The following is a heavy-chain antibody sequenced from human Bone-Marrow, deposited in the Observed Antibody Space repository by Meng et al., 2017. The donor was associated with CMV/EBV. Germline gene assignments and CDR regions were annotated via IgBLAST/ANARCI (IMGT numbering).Heavy chain of an antibody. V-gene: IGHV6-1*01. CDR1: GDSVSSNSAA. CDR2: TYYRSKWYN. D-gene: IGHD2-2*01. Sequence: SETLSLTCAISGDSVSSNSAAWNWIRQSPSRGLEWLGRTYYRSKWYNDYAVSVKSRITINPDTSKNQFSLQLNSVTPEDTAVYYCARADGCRTSCYRQRLGFDPWGQGTLVTVSS. CDR3: ARADGCRTSCYRQRLGFDP. J-gene: IGHJ5*02.